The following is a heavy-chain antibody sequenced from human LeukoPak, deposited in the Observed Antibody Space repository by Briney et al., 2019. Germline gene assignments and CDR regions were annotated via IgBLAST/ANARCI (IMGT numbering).Heavy chain of an antibody. CDR3: ARDHGQQQLVTYYFDY. Sequence: PGGSLRLSCAASGFTFSSYAMHWVRQAPGKGLEWVAVISYDGSNKYYADSVKGRFTISRDNSKNTLYLQMNSLRAEDTAVYYCARDHGQQQLVTYYFDYWGQGTLVTVSS. D-gene: IGHD6-13*01. J-gene: IGHJ4*02. CDR1: GFTFSSYA. CDR2: ISYDGSNK. V-gene: IGHV3-30*04.